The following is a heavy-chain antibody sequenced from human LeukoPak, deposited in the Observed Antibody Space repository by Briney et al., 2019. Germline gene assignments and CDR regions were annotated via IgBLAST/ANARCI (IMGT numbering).Heavy chain of an antibody. CDR2: ISASGSNT. D-gene: IGHD2-8*01. Sequence: GGSLSLSCAASGFTFSSYDMSWVRQVPGKGLEWVSGISASGSNTYYSDSVKGRATISRDHSQNTLSLQMNTLRAEDTAVYYCVKAAVPGVKYYFDHWGQGTLVTVSS. CDR3: VKAAVPGVKYYFDH. J-gene: IGHJ4*02. CDR1: GFTFSSYD. V-gene: IGHV3-23*01.